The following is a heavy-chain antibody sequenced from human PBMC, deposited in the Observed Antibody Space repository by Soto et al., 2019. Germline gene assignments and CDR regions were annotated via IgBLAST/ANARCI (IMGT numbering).Heavy chain of an antibody. V-gene: IGHV1-69*14. CDR2: IIPIFGTA. CDR3: ALHYGSGSNYYYSGMDV. J-gene: IGHJ6*02. CDR1: GGTFSSYA. Sequence: QVQLVQSGAEVKKPGSSVKVSCKASGGTFSSYAISWVRQAPGQGLEWMGGIIPIFGTADYAQKFQGRVTITADKSPSSXYMELSSLRSEDTAVYYCALHYGSGSNYYYSGMDVWGQGTTVTVSS. D-gene: IGHD3-10*01.